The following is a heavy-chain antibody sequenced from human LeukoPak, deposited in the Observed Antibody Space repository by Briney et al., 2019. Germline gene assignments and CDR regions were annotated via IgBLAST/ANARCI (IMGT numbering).Heavy chain of an antibody. CDR2: VYSGGRT. V-gene: IGHV3-53*01. J-gene: IGHJ4*02. Sequence: GGSLRLSCAASGFTFSSYAMSWVRQAPGKGLEWVSVVYSGGRTFYADSVKGRFTISRDNSKNTLYLQMNSLRAEDTAVYYCARLANPSGYWDWGQGTLVTVSS. CDR1: GFTFSSYA. CDR3: ARLANPSGYWD. D-gene: IGHD3-22*01.